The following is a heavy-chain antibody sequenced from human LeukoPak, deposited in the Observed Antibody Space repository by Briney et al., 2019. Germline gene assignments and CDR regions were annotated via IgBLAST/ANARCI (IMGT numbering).Heavy chain of an antibody. CDR2: IWYDGSNK. J-gene: IGHJ4*02. V-gene: IGHV3-33*06. D-gene: IGHD3-22*01. Sequence: GGSLRLSCAASGFTFSSYGMHWVRQAPGKGLEWVAVIWYDGSNKYYADSVKGRFTISRDNSKNTLYLQMNSLRAEDTAAYYCAKEPYPYDSSGYYDYWGQGTLVTVSS. CDR3: AKEPYPYDSSGYYDY. CDR1: GFTFSSYG.